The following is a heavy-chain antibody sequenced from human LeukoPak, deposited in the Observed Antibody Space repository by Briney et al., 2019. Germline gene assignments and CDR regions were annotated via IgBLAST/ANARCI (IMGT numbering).Heavy chain of an antibody. Sequence: PGGSLRLSCAASGFTFSSYGMHWVRQAPGKGLEWVAFIRNDGSNKYYADSVKGRFTISRDNSKNTLYLQMNSLRAEDTAVYYCAKDRYSGYDTDYWGQGTLVTVSS. J-gene: IGHJ4*02. CDR2: IRNDGSNK. V-gene: IGHV3-30*02. D-gene: IGHD5-12*01. CDR1: GFTFSSYG. CDR3: AKDRYSGYDTDY.